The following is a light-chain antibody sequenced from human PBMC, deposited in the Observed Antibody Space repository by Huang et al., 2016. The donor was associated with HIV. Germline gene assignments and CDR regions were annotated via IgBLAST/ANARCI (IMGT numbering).Light chain of an antibody. J-gene: IGKJ1*01. Sequence: EIMMTQSPATLSVSPGKRATLSCRASQSVKSNLAWYQQRPGQAPRLVMYGASTRATGIPARFSGSGSGTEFTLTISSLQSEDFAVYYCQQYNDWPRTFGQGTKVEIK. V-gene: IGKV3-15*01. CDR2: GAS. CDR1: QSVKSN. CDR3: QQYNDWPRT.